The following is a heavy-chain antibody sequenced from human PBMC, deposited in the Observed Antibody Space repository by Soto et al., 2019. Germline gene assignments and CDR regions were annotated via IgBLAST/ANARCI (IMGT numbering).Heavy chain of an antibody. D-gene: IGHD1-26*01. J-gene: IGHJ4*02. Sequence: SETLSLTCTVSGGSISSSSYYWGWIRQPPGKGLEWIGSIYYSGSTYYNPSLKSRVTISVDTSKNQFSLKLSSVTAADTAVYYCARWSWGWGAVVYYFDYWGQGTLVTVSS. CDR2: IYYSGST. V-gene: IGHV4-39*01. CDR3: ARWSWGWGAVVYYFDY. CDR1: GGSISSSSYY.